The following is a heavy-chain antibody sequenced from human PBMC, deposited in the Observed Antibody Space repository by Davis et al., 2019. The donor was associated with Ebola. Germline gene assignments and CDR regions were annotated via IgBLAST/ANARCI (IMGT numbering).Heavy chain of an antibody. CDR1: GFTFSSYG. D-gene: IGHD4-17*01. CDR2: TSWDGTNE. CDR3: TRHVSGDFWYFDL. V-gene: IGHV3-30*12. J-gene: IGHJ2*01. Sequence: GESLKISCAASGFTFSSYGMHWVRQAPGKGLEWVALTSWDGTNEYHADSVRGRFAISRDNSKNTLYLQMNSLRAEDTAVYYCTRHVSGDFWYFDLWGRGTLVTVSS.